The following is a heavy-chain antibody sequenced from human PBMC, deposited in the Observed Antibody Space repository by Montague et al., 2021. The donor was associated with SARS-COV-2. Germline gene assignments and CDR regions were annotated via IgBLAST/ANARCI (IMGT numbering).Heavy chain of an antibody. CDR2: IWYDGSNK. CDR3: ARDTMRGSYYADAFDI. Sequence: SLRLSFSASGFTFSSYGMHWVRQAPGKGLEWVAVIWYDGSNKYYADSVKGRFTISRDNSKNTLYLQMNSLRAEDTAVYYCARDTMRGSYYADAFDIWGQGTMVTVSS. CDR1: GFTFSSYG. D-gene: IGHD1-26*01. J-gene: IGHJ3*02. V-gene: IGHV3-33*01.